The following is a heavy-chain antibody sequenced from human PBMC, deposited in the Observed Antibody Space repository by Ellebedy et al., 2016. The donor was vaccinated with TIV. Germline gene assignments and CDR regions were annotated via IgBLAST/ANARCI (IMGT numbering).Heavy chain of an antibody. CDR1: GFTFDDYA. D-gene: IGHD2-15*01. Sequence: SLKISCAASGFTFDDYAMHWVRQAPGKGLEWVSGISWNSGSIDYADSVKGRFTISRVNAKNSLYLQMNSLRAEDTAVYYCVREGGFCSGATCRWFDYWGQGTLVTVSS. CDR3: VREGGFCSGATCRWFDY. CDR2: ISWNSGSI. J-gene: IGHJ4*02. V-gene: IGHV3-9*01.